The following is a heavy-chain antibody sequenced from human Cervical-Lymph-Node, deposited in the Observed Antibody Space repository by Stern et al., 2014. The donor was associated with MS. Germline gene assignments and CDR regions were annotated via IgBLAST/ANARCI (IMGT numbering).Heavy chain of an antibody. CDR1: GFTFRSYS. D-gene: IGHD3-22*01. Sequence: EEQLVESGGGLVKPGGSLRLSCAASGFTFRSYSMNWVRQAPGKGLEWVSSISSSSSYIYYADSVKGRFTISRDNAKNSLYLQMNSLRAEDTAVYYCARYQYYYDSSGFDYWGQGTLVTVSS. CDR3: ARYQYYYDSSGFDY. V-gene: IGHV3-21*01. J-gene: IGHJ4*02. CDR2: ISSSSSYI.